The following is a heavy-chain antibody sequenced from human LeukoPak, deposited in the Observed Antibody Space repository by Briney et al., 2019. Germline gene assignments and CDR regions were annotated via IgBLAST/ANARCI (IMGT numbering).Heavy chain of an antibody. J-gene: IGHJ5*02. CDR3: ARVPRAGIVGARPYNWFDP. D-gene: IGHD1-26*01. CDR1: GGSFSGYY. V-gene: IGHV4-34*01. CDR2: INHSGST. Sequence: SETLSLTCAVSGGSFSGYYWSWLRQPPGKGLEWIGEINHSGSTYYNPSLKSRVTISVDTSKNQFSLKLSSVTAADTAVYYCARVPRAGIVGARPYNWFDPWGQGTLVTVSS.